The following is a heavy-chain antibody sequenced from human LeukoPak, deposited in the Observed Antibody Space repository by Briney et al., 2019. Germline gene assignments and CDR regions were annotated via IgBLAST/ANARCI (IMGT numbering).Heavy chain of an antibody. CDR1: GFTFSSYS. Sequence: GGSLRLSCAASGFTFSSYSMNWVRQAPGKGLEWVGRIKSKTDGGTTDYAAPMKGRFTISRDDSKNTLYLQMNSLKTEDTAVYYCTTAPGYYDSSGLLGGYFDYWGQGTLVTVSS. CDR2: IKSKTDGGTT. V-gene: IGHV3-15*01. J-gene: IGHJ4*02. CDR3: TTAPGYYDSSGLLGGYFDY. D-gene: IGHD3-22*01.